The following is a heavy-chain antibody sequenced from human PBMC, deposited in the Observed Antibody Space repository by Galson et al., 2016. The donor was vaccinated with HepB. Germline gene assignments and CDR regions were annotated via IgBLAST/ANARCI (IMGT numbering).Heavy chain of an antibody. CDR2: ISGSGAIT. CDR3: AKDSVSGSYSPYFFDY. J-gene: IGHJ4*02. Sequence: SLRLSCAVAGFTLSDHYIDWVRQAPGKGLEWISAISGSGAITNYADSVKGRFTISRDNSKNTLYLQMNSLRVEDTAVYYCAKDSVSGSYSPYFFDYWGQGILVTVSS. D-gene: IGHD1-26*01. V-gene: IGHV3-23*01. CDR1: GFTLSDHY.